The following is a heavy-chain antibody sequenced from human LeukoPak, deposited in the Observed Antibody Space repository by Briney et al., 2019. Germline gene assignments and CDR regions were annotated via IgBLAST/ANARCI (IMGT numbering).Heavy chain of an antibody. V-gene: IGHV1-69*13. CDR2: IIPIFGTA. CDR1: GGTFSSYA. D-gene: IGHD5-18*01. Sequence: SVKVSCKASGGTFSSYAISWVRQAPGQGLEWMGGIIPIFGTANYAQKFQGRVTITADESTSTAYMELSSLRSEDTAVYYCARDPQRSSWIQLWHATYFDYWGQGTLVTVSS. CDR3: ARDPQRSSWIQLWHATYFDY. J-gene: IGHJ4*02.